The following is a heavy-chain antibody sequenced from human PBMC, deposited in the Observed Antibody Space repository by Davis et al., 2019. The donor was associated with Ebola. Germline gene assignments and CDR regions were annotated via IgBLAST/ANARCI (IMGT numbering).Heavy chain of an antibody. CDR3: AREADWGQLDY. CDR2: ISYDGSNK. J-gene: IGHJ4*02. Sequence: GESLKISCAASGFTFSSYGMHWVRQAPGKGPEWVAVISYDGSNKYYADSVKGRFTISRDNSKNTLYLQMNSLRAEDTAVYYCAREADWGQLDYWGQGTLVTVSS. CDR1: GFTFSSYG. D-gene: IGHD3-16*01. V-gene: IGHV3-30*03.